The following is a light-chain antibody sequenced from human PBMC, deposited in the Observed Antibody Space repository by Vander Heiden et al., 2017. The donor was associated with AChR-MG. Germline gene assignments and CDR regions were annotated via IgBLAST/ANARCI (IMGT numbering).Light chain of an antibody. CDR3: QQYGSSPQFT. Sequence: EIVLTQSPGTLSLSPGERATLSCRASQSVSSNYLAWYQQKPGQAPRLLIYGTSSRDTGIPDRFSGSGYGTDFTLTISRREPEDFVVYYCQQYGSSPQFTFGHGTKVDIK. CDR1: QSVSSNY. V-gene: IGKV3-20*01. CDR2: GTS. J-gene: IGKJ3*01.